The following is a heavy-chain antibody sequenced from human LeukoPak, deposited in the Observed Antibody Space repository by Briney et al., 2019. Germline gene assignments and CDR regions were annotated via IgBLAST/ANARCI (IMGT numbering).Heavy chain of an antibody. D-gene: IGHD3-16*01. J-gene: IGHJ3*02. Sequence: SQTLSLTCTVSGGSISSGDYYWSWIRQPPGKGLEWIGYIYYSGSTYYNPPLKSRVTISVDTSKNQFSLKLNSVTAADTAVYYCARGGVLDAFDIWGQGTMVTVSS. CDR1: GGSISSGDYY. V-gene: IGHV4-30-4*01. CDR2: IYYSGST. CDR3: ARGGVLDAFDI.